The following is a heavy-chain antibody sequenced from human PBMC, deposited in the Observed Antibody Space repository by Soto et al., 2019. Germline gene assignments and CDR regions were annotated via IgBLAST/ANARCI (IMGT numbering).Heavy chain of an antibody. CDR3: ARAPYSSTSFFFDF. J-gene: IGHJ4*02. Sequence: ASVKVSCKTCGCTVTAYHMHWVRQAPGQGLEWMGIVNPSLGRANYAQKFQDRVAMTWDTSINTFYMELTSLRSDDTAVYYCARAPYSSTSFFFDFWGQGTLVTVSS. CDR1: GCTVTAYH. V-gene: IGHV1-46*01. D-gene: IGHD6-6*01. CDR2: VNPSLGRA.